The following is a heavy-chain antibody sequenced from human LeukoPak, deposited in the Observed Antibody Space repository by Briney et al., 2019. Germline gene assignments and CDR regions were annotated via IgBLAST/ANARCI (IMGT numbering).Heavy chain of an antibody. Sequence: ASVKVSCKASGYTFTSYDINWVRQATGQGLEWMGWMNPYSGNTGYAQKFQGRVTMTRNTSISTAYMELSSLRSEDTAVYYCARGRYCSSTSCYILSALRVPHSRRGMDVWGQGTTVTVSS. D-gene: IGHD2-2*01. CDR2: MNPYSGNT. CDR1: GYTFTSYD. V-gene: IGHV1-8*01. J-gene: IGHJ6*02. CDR3: ARGRYCSSTSCYILSALRVPHSRRGMDV.